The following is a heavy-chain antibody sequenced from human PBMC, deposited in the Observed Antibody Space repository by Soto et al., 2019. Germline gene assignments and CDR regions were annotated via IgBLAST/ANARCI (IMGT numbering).Heavy chain of an antibody. CDR3: ARDRGSSSWYEATIYYYGMDV. D-gene: IGHD6-13*01. V-gene: IGHV3-33*01. J-gene: IGHJ6*02. CDR1: GFTFSSYG. CDR2: IWYDGSNK. Sequence: GGSLRLSCAASGFTFSSYGMHWVRQAPGKGLEWVAVIWYDGSNKYYADSVKGRFTISRDNSKNTLYLQMNSLRAEDTAVYYCARDRGSSSWYEATIYYYGMDVWGQGTTVTVSS.